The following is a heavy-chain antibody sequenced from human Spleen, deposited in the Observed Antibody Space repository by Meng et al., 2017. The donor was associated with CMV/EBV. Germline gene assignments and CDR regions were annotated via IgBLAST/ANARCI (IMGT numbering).Heavy chain of an antibody. CDR2: ISGSGGST. D-gene: IGHD1-7*01. V-gene: IGHV3-23*01. CDR1: GFTFSSYE. CDR3: AKCGWNYYFDY. J-gene: IGHJ4*02. Sequence: GGSLRLSCAASGFTFSSYEMIWVRQAPGKGLEWVSAISGSGGSTYYADSVKGRFTISRDNSKNTLYLQMNSLRVEDTAVYYCAKCGWNYYFDYWGQGTLVTVSS.